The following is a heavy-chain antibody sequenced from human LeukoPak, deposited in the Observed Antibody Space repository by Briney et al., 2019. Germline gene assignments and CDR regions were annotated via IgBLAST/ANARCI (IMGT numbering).Heavy chain of an antibody. CDR1: EYTFTGYY. J-gene: IGHJ5*02. Sequence: ASVNVSCKASEYTFTGYYMHWVRQAPRQGLEWMGWINPNSGGTNNAPKFQDRVTMTTDPSISTAKMELSRLRSDDTAVYYYARARGWFDPWGQGTLVTVSS. CDR2: INPNSGGT. CDR3: ARARGWFDP. V-gene: IGHV1-2*07.